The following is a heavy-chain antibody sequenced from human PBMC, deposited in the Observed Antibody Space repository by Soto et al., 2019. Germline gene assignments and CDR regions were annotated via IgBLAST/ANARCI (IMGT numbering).Heavy chain of an antibody. Sequence: PSETLSLTCTASGGSISSSSYYWGWIRQPPGKGLEWIGSIYYSGSTYYNPSLKSRVTISVDTSKNQFSLKLSSVTAADTAVYYCGGGYSNYGEGPYNWFDPWGQGTLVTVSS. CDR2: IYYSGST. CDR3: GGGYSNYGEGPYNWFDP. J-gene: IGHJ5*02. D-gene: IGHD4-4*01. V-gene: IGHV4-39*01. CDR1: GGSISSSSYY.